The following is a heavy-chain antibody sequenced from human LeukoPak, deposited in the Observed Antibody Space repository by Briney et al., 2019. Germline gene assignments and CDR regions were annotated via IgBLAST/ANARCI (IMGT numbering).Heavy chain of an antibody. CDR3: ARARITMVRGVTQGIENYYYYGMDV. Sequence: TSETLSLTRTVSGGSIRSYYWSWIRQPPGKGLEGIGYIYYSGSPNLHPSLKSRVTISVDTSKNPFSLKLSSVTAADTAVYYCARARITMVRGVTQGIENYYYYGMDVWGQGTTVTVSS. CDR1: GGSIRSYY. CDR2: IYYSGSP. V-gene: IGHV4-59*01. J-gene: IGHJ6*02. D-gene: IGHD3-10*01.